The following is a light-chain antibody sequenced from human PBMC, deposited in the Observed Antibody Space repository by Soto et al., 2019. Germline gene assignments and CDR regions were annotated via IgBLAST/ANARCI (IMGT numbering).Light chain of an antibody. CDR1: QDIGTY. CDR3: QQYRSFSLT. Sequence: AIRMTQSPSSFSASTGDRVSIPCRATQDIGTYLAWYQQIPGKAPKLLIYDASTRETGIPDRFSGSGSGTEFILTISSLEPEDFAVCYCQQYRSFSLTFGGGTKL. V-gene: IGKV1-8*01. CDR2: DAS. J-gene: IGKJ4*01.